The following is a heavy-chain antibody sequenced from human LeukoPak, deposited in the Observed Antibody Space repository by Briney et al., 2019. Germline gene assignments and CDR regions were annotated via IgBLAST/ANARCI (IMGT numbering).Heavy chain of an antibody. CDR2: IYYSGST. Sequence: SETLSLTCTVSGGSISSYYWSWIRQPPGKGLEWIGYIYYSGSTNYDPSLKSRVTISVDTSKNQFSLKLSSVTAADTAVYYCARDDSSSWAFDYWAQGTLVTVSS. J-gene: IGHJ4*02. CDR3: ARDDSSSWAFDY. CDR1: GGSISSYY. V-gene: IGHV4-59*01. D-gene: IGHD6-13*01.